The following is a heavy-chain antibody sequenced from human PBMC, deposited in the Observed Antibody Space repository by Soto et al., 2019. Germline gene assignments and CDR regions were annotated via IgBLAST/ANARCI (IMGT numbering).Heavy chain of an antibody. CDR3: ARDPLSSFAMDV. Sequence: GASVKVSCKASGYTFTSYDINWVRQATGQGLEWMGWMNPNSGNTGYAQKFQGRVTMTRNTSISTAYMELSSLESDDTAVYYCARDPLSSFAMDVWGQGTTVTVSS. D-gene: IGHD3-10*02. CDR1: GYTFTSYD. V-gene: IGHV1-8*01. CDR2: MNPNSGNT. J-gene: IGHJ6*02.